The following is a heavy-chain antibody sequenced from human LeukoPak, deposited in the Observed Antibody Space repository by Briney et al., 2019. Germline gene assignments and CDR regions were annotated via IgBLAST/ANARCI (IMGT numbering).Heavy chain of an antibody. D-gene: IGHD3-3*01. CDR2: IYYSGST. Sequence: SQTLSLTCTVSGCTISSGGYYWSWIRQHPGKGLEWIGYIYYSGSTYYNPSLKSRVTISVDTSKNQFSLKLSSVTAADTAVYYCARFTIYGNWFYRWGQGTLVTVCS. V-gene: IGHV4-31*03. J-gene: IGHJ5*02. CDR1: GCTISSGGYY. CDR3: ARFTIYGNWFYR.